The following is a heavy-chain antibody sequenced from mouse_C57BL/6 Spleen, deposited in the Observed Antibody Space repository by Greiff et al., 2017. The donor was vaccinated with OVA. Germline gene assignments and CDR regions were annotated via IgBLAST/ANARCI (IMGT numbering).Heavy chain of an antibody. CDR3: ARRYDYDAYAMDY. Sequence: VQLQQSGAELMKPGASVKLSCKATGYTFTGYWIEWVKQRPGHGLEWIGAILPGSGSTKYNEKVKGKATLTADTSSNTAYMQLSSLTTENSAIYSCARRYDYDAYAMDYWGQGTSVTVSS. V-gene: IGHV1-9*01. CDR1: GYTFTGYW. D-gene: IGHD2-4*01. J-gene: IGHJ4*01. CDR2: ILPGSGST.